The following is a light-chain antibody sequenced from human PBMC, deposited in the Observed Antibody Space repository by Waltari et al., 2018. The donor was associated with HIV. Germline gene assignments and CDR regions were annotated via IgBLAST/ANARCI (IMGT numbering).Light chain of an antibody. CDR1: SLRSYY. V-gene: IGLV3-19*01. Sequence: SSELTQDPAVSVALGQTVRISCQGDSLRSYYASWYQQRPGQAPVLVIYGQNNRPSGIPDRFSGSKSGNTASLTISGLQPEDEAYYHCSSYASSSALLFGGGTKLTVV. J-gene: IGLJ3*02. CDR3: SSYASSSALL. CDR2: GQN.